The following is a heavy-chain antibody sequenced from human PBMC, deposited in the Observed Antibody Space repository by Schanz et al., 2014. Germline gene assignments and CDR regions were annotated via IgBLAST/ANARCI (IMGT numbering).Heavy chain of an antibody. CDR2: IKQDESER. V-gene: IGHV3-7*01. J-gene: IGHJ4*02. Sequence: VQLVESGGGVVQPGRSLRLSCAASGFTFSSYGMHWVRQAPGKGLEWVANIKQDESERSYVDSVKGRFTISRDNAKNSLYLQMNSLRAEDTAVYYCARPIYDLWSGSFDYWGQGTLVTVSS. D-gene: IGHD3-3*01. CDR1: GFTFSSYG. CDR3: ARPIYDLWSGSFDY.